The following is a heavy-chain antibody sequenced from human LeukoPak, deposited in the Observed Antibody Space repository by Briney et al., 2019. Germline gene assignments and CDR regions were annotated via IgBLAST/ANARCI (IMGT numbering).Heavy chain of an antibody. V-gene: IGHV4-59*01. CDR2: IYYSGST. Sequence: GSLTLSCTASGLSLNSYARSWIRQPPGQGLEWIGYIYYSGSTNYNPSLKSRVTISVDTSKNQFSLKLSSVTAADTAVYYCARGAWGGADYYDSSGYDYWGQGTLVTVSS. D-gene: IGHD3-22*01. J-gene: IGHJ4*02. CDR1: GLSLNSYA. CDR3: ARGAWGGADYYDSSGYDY.